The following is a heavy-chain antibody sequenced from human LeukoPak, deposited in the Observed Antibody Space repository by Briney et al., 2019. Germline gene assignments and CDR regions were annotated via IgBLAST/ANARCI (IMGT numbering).Heavy chain of an antibody. V-gene: IGHV3-30*03. CDR1: GFTFSSYG. Sequence: PGRSLRLSCAASGFTFSSYGMHWVRQAPGKGLEWVAVISYDGSNKYYADSVKGRFTISRDNAKNSLYLQMNSLRAEDTAVYYCARAAARRGEFDYWGQGTLVTVSS. J-gene: IGHJ4*02. CDR2: ISYDGSNK. D-gene: IGHD6-6*01. CDR3: ARAAARRGEFDY.